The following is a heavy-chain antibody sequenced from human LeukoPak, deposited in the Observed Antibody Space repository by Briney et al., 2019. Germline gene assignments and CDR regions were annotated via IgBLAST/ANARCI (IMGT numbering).Heavy chain of an antibody. CDR1: GFTFSSFS. Sequence: GGSLRLSCAASGFTFSSFSMHWVRQAPGKGLESVSAISINGGSTYYANSVKRRFTISRDNSKNTLYLQMGSLRAEDMAVYYCAREYYGGYVDYWGQGTLVTVSS. D-gene: IGHD3-10*01. J-gene: IGHJ4*02. CDR3: AREYYGGYVDY. CDR2: ISINGGST. V-gene: IGHV3-64*01.